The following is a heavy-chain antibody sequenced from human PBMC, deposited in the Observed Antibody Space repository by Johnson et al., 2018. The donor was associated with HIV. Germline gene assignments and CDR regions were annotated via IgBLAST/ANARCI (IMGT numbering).Heavy chain of an antibody. V-gene: IGHV3-66*01. CDR2: IYSGGST. Sequence: MLLVESGGGLVQPGGSLRLSCAASGFTVSSNYMSWVRQAPGKGLEWVSVIYSGGSTYYADSVKGRFTISRDNSKNTLYLQMNSLKAGDTAVYYCARGRDYYGSIDAFDIWGQGTLVTVSS. CDR1: GFTVSSNY. CDR3: ARGRDYYGSIDAFDI. D-gene: IGHD3-10*01. J-gene: IGHJ3*02.